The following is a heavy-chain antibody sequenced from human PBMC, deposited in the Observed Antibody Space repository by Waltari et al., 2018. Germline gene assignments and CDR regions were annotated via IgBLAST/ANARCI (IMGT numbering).Heavy chain of an antibody. CDR3: ARLVGATPFEYFQH. D-gene: IGHD1-26*01. V-gene: IGHV5-51*03. Sequence: EVQLVQSGAVAKKPGDSLKTFCNGSGYSCVSYRIGRGLQVPGKGLEWMGIIYPSDSDTRYSPSFQGQVTISADKSISTAYLQWSSLKASDTAMYYCARLVGATPFEYFQHWGQGTLVTVSS. CDR2: IYPSDSDT. CDR1: GYSCVSYR. J-gene: IGHJ1*01.